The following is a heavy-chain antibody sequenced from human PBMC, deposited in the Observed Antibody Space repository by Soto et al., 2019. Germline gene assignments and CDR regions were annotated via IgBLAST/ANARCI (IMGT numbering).Heavy chain of an antibody. CDR3: AKDGGYYEDAFDI. V-gene: IGHV3-23*01. Sequence: PGGSLRLSCAASGFTFSSYAMSWVRQAPGKGLEWVSGMSGSGGSAYYVESVKGRFTISRDNSKNTLYLQMNSLRAEDTAVYFCAKDGGYYEDAFDIWGQGTMVTVSS. D-gene: IGHD4-17*01. J-gene: IGHJ3*02. CDR1: GFTFSSYA. CDR2: MSGSGGSA.